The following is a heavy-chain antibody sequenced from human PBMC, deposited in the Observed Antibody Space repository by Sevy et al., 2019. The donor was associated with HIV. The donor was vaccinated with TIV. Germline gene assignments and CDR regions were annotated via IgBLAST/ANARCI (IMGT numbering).Heavy chain of an antibody. CDR3: AGRGWTDNMYYGLDV. CDR2: IYPGDSDI. J-gene: IGHJ6*02. CDR1: GYSFSNYW. Sequence: GESLKISCKASGYSFSNYWIGWVRQMPGKGLEWMGIIYPGDSDIKYSPSFQGQVTISADKSISTAYLQWSALKASDSAIYFCAGRGWTDNMYYGLDVWGQGTTVTVSS. D-gene: IGHD6-19*01. V-gene: IGHV5-51*01.